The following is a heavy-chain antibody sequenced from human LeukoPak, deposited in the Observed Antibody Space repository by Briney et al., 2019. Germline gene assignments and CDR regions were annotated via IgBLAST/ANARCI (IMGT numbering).Heavy chain of an antibody. Sequence: GESLKISCKGSGYTFINYWIAWVRQMPGKGLEWMGIIYPGDSDTRYSPSFQGQVTISADKSISTAYLQWSSLKASDTAMYYCARLQTVAGSDYWGQGTLVTVSS. J-gene: IGHJ4*02. CDR2: IYPGDSDT. CDR3: ARLQTVAGSDY. V-gene: IGHV5-51*01. CDR1: GYTFINYW. D-gene: IGHD6-19*01.